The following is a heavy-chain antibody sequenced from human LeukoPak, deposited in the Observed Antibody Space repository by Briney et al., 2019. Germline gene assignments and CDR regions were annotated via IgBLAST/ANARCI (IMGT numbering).Heavy chain of an antibody. CDR1: GGSISTSAFY. Sequence: SETLSLTCTVSGGSISTSAFYWGWIRQPPGKGLEWIGSIYDSGNEFYNPSLKSRVTISADTSKNQFSLKLNSVTAADTAMYYCARQISDYYYYYMDVWGEEITVTVSS. CDR3: ARQISDYYYYYMDV. CDR2: IYDSGNE. V-gene: IGHV4-39*01. J-gene: IGHJ6*03. D-gene: IGHD2/OR15-2a*01.